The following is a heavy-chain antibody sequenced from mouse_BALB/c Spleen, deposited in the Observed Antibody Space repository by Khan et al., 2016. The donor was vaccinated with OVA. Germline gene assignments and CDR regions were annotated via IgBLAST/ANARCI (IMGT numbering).Heavy chain of an antibody. J-gene: IGHJ4*01. V-gene: IGHV1-4*01. CDR1: GYTFTSNT. CDR3: ARRTTGYTMEY. D-gene: IGHD2-14*01. CDR2: INPRSGYT. Sequence: QVQLKESGAELARPGASVRMSCTASGYTFTSNTMHWVKQRPGQGLEWIGYINPRSGYTNYNQNFKDKATLTADKSSSTAYMQLSSLTSEDSAVYYCARRTTGYTMEYWGQGTSVTVSS.